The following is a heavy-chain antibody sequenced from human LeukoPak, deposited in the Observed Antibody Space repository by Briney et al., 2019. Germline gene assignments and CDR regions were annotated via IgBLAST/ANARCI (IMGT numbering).Heavy chain of an antibody. V-gene: IGHV3-11*01. Sequence: PGGSLRLSCAASGFTFSDYYMSWIRQAPGKGLEWVSYISSSGSTIYYADSVKGRFTISRDNAKNSLYLQMNSLRAEDTAVYYRARGSPWFGELSPFDPWGQGTLVTVSS. D-gene: IGHD3-10*01. J-gene: IGHJ5*02. CDR3: ARGSPWFGELSPFDP. CDR1: GFTFSDYY. CDR2: ISSSGSTI.